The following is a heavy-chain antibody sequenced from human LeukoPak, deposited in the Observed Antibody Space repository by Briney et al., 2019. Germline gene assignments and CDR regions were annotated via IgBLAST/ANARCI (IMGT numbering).Heavy chain of an antibody. CDR1: GGSFSGYS. CDR2: INHSGST. Sequence: SETLSLTCAVYGGSFSGYSWTWIRQPPGKGLEWIGEINHSGSTNYNPSLKSRVTISVDTSKNQFSLKLSSVTAADTAVYYCARVSTYYDFWSGYFRTNWFDPWGQGTLVTVSS. CDR3: ARVSTYYDFWSGYFRTNWFDP. V-gene: IGHV4-34*01. J-gene: IGHJ5*02. D-gene: IGHD3-3*01.